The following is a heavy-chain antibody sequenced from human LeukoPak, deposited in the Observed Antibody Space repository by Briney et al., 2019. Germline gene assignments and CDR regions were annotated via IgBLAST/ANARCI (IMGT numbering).Heavy chain of an antibody. CDR2: IIPIFGTA. D-gene: IGHD2-15*01. J-gene: IGHJ4*02. Sequence: SVKVSFTASGGTFSIYAISWVRQAPGQGLEWMGGIIPIFGTANYAQKFQGRVTITADESTSTAYMELSSLRSEDTAVYYCARDQGYCSGGSCYPLDYWGQGTLVTVSS. V-gene: IGHV1-69*01. CDR3: ARDQGYCSGGSCYPLDY. CDR1: GGTFSIYA.